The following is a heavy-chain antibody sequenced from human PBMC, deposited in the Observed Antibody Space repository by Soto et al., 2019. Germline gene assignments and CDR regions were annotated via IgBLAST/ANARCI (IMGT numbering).Heavy chain of an antibody. V-gene: IGHV3-11*01. CDR3: AXGLTIFGVVIIEYYFDY. J-gene: IGHJ4*02. D-gene: IGHD3-3*01. CDR1: GFAFSYYY. Sequence: GGSLRLSCAASGFAFSYYYMSWIRQAPGKGLEWVSYISSSGSTIYYADYVKGRFTISRDNAKNSLYLQMNSLRAEDTAVYYCAXGLTIFGVVIIEYYFDYWGQGTLVTVSS. CDR2: ISSSGSTI.